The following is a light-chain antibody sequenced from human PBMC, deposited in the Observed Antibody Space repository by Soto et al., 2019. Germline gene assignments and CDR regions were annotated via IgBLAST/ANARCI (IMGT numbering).Light chain of an antibody. CDR1: QGIRHY. CDR3: LQADKDPVP. V-gene: IGKV1-6*01. J-gene: IGKJ4*01. CDR2: AAS. Sequence: AIQMTQSPSSLSASVGDRVTITCRASQGIRHYLGWYQQKPGKAPKLLIYAASSLQSGVPSRFSGTGSGADVTPTISSPQRENFATYSVLQADKDPVPIGGETKVEIK.